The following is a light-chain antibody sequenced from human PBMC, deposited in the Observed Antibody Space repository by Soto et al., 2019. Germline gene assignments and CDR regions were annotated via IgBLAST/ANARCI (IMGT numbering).Light chain of an antibody. J-gene: IGKJ1*01. CDR2: DAS. CDR1: QSVSSNY. CDR3: QQYGSSPRT. V-gene: IGKV3-20*01. Sequence: EIVLTQSPGTLSLSPGERATLSCRASQSVSSNYLAWYQQKPGQAPRLLIYDASTRATGIPDRFSGSGSGTDFTLTISRLEPEDFAAYYCQQYGSSPRTFGQGAKVDIK.